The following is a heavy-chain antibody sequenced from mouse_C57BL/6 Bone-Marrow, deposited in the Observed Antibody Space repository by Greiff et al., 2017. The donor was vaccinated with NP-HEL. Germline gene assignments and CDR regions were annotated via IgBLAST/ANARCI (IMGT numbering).Heavy chain of an antibody. Sequence: QVQLQQPGAELVRPGSSVKLSCKASGYTFTSYWMDWVKQRPGQGLEWIGNIYPSDSETHYNQKFKDKATLTVDKSSSTAYMQLSSLTSEDSAVYYCASVIYYYGSSRFDYWGQGTTLTVSS. D-gene: IGHD1-1*01. J-gene: IGHJ2*01. CDR1: GYTFTSYW. V-gene: IGHV1-61*01. CDR3: ASVIYYYGSSRFDY. CDR2: IYPSDSET.